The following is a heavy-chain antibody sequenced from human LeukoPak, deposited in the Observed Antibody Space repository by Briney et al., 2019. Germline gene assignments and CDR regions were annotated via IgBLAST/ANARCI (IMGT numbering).Heavy chain of an antibody. D-gene: IGHD1-26*01. V-gene: IGHV1-2*02. CDR1: GYSFTCQY. CDR2: INPNSGGT. Sequence: GASVKVSCKASGYSFTCQYMHWVRQAPGQGLEWMGWINPNSGGTNYAQKFQGRVTMTRDTSISTAYMELSRLRTDDTAVYYCARERGSYSPVDYWGQGTLVTVSS. CDR3: ARERGSYSPVDY. J-gene: IGHJ4*02.